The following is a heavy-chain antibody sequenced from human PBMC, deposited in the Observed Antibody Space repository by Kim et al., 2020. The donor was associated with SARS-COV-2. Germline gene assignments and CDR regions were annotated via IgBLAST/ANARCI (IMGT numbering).Heavy chain of an antibody. CDR3: ARIEYTYGPPAGY. Sequence: ASVKVSCKASGYTFTGYYIHWVRQAPGQGLEWMGWIKPNNGGTNYAQKFQGRVTMTRDTSISTAYMVLSRLRSDDTAVYYCARIEYTYGPPAGYRGQGTLVTVSS. CDR1: GYTFTGYY. CDR2: IKPNNGGT. V-gene: IGHV1-2*02. D-gene: IGHD5-18*01. J-gene: IGHJ4*02.